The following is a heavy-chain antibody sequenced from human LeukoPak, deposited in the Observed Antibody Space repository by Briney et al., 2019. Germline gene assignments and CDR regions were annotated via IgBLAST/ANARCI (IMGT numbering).Heavy chain of an antibody. CDR1: GFTFNTYS. Sequence: GGSLRLSCAASGFTFNTYSMNWVRQAPGKGLEWVSSISSSSGYIYYTDSMKGRFTISRDNARKSLYLQMNSLRAEDTAVYYCAELGITMIGGVWGKGTTVTISS. D-gene: IGHD3-10*02. CDR2: ISSSSGYI. V-gene: IGHV3-21*01. J-gene: IGHJ6*04. CDR3: AELGITMIGGV.